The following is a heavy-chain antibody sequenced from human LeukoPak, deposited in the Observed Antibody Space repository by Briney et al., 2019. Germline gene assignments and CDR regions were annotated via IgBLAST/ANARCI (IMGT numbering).Heavy chain of an antibody. CDR3: AKDPYSSSWYSFHYFDY. J-gene: IGHJ4*02. V-gene: IGHV3-23*01. CDR2: ISGSGGST. CDR1: GFTFSSYA. D-gene: IGHD6-13*01. Sequence: GGSLRLSCAASGFTFSSYAMSWVRQAPGKGLEWVSAISGSGGSTYYADSVKGRFTISRDNSKNTLYLQMNSPRAEDTAVYYCAKDPYSSSWYSFHYFDYWGQGTLVTVSS.